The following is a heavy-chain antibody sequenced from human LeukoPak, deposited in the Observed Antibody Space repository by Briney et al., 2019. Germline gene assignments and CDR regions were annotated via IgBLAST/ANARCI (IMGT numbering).Heavy chain of an antibody. CDR3: AREGPLIAARSPGFDP. V-gene: IGHV3-11*01. J-gene: IGHJ5*02. Sequence: GALRLSCAASGFTFSDYYMSWLRQAPGKGLEWVSYISSSGSTIYYADSVKGRFTISRDNAKNSLYLQMNSLRAEDTAVYYCAREGPLIAARSPGFDPWGQGTLVAVSS. CDR1: GFTFSDYY. CDR2: ISSSGSTI. D-gene: IGHD6-6*01.